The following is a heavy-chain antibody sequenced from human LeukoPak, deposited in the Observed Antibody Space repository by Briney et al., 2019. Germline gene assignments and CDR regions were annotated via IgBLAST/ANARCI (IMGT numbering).Heavy chain of an antibody. D-gene: IGHD2-2*01. V-gene: IGHV3-23*01. CDR2: ISGSGGST. J-gene: IGHJ6*04. Sequence: AGGSLRLSCAASGFSFSTYSMNWVRQAPGKGLEWVSAISGSGGSTYYADSVKGRFTISRDNSKNTLYLQMNSLRAEDTAVYYCATFAGVVPGGLLLWGKGTTVIVSS. CDR1: GFSFSTYS. CDR3: ATFAGVVPGGLLL.